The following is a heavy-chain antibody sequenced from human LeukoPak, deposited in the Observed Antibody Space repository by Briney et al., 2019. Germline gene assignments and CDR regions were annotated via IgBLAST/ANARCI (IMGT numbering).Heavy chain of an antibody. CDR2: ISTSSIYI. CDR1: GFTFSNYN. CDR3: ARCWGSGSYLFDAFDI. D-gene: IGHD1-26*01. Sequence: NTGGSLRLSCAASGFTFSNYNMNWVRQAPGKGLEWVSSISTSSIYIYYADSVKGRFTISRDNARNSLYLQMNSLRAEDTAVYYCARCWGSGSYLFDAFDIWGQGTMVTVSS. V-gene: IGHV3-21*01. J-gene: IGHJ3*02.